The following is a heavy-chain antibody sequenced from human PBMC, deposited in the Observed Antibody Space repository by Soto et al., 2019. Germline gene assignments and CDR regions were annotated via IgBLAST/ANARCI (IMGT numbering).Heavy chain of an antibody. Sequence: TSETLSLTCTVSGGSISTYYWTWIRQPPGKGLEWIGYVYYSGNTNYNPSLRSRVTISVDTSKSQFSLKLNSVTATDTAVYYCARRKTRPEAFDYWGQGALVTVSS. CDR2: VYYSGNT. V-gene: IGHV4-59*08. CDR3: ARRKTRPEAFDY. CDR1: GGSISTYY. D-gene: IGHD6-25*01. J-gene: IGHJ4*02.